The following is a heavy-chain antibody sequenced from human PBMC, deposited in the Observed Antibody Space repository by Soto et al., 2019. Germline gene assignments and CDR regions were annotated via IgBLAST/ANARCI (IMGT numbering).Heavy chain of an antibody. Sequence: GGSLRLSCAASGFTLSTYDMHWVRQATGKGLEWVAGLSYAGDTYYPGSVKGRFTVSRDNAKNSLYLQMNSLRAEDTAVYYCAREFYDSSGYDYWGQGTLVTVSS. CDR1: GFTLSTYD. D-gene: IGHD3-22*01. V-gene: IGHV3-13*01. CDR2: LSYAGDT. CDR3: AREFYDSSGYDY. J-gene: IGHJ4*02.